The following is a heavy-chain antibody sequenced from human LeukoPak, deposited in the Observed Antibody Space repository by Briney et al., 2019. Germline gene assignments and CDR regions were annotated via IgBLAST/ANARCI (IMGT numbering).Heavy chain of an antibody. J-gene: IGHJ6*03. Sequence: SETLSLTCTVSGYSISSGYYWGWSRQLPGKGLEWIGSIYHSGSTYYNPSLKSRVPISVDTSKNQFSLKLSSVTAADTAVYYCAREGDYYYYMDVWSKGTTVTVSS. CDR2: IYHSGST. CDR3: AREGDYYYYMDV. V-gene: IGHV4-38-2*02. CDR1: GYSISSGYY.